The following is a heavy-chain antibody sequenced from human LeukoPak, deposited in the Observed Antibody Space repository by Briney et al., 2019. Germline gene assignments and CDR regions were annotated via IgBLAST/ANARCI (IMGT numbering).Heavy chain of an antibody. J-gene: IGHJ3*02. CDR1: GFTFSSYS. CDR3: AREGEMATVRVVAFDI. Sequence: PGGSLRLSCAASGFTFSSYSMTWVRQAPGKGLEWVSSISSSSSYIYYADSVKGRFTISRDNAKNSLYLQMNSLRAEDTAVYYCAREGEMATVRVVAFDIWGQGTMVTVSS. CDR2: ISSSSSYI. V-gene: IGHV3-21*01. D-gene: IGHD5-24*01.